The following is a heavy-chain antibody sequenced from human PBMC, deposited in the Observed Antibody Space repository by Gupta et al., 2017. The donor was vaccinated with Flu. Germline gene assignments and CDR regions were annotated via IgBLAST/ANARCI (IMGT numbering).Heavy chain of an antibody. CDR3: ARGLTTVTERAFDY. CDR2: IRNKANSYTT. Sequence: EVQLVESGGGLVQPGGSLRLSCAASGFIFSDHYMDWVRQAPGKGLEWVGRIRNKANSYTTEDAASVKGRFTISRDDSKNSLYLQINSLKTEDTAVYYCARGLTTVTERAFDYWGQGTLVTVSS. D-gene: IGHD4-17*01. CDR1: GFIFSDHY. J-gene: IGHJ4*02. V-gene: IGHV3-72*01.